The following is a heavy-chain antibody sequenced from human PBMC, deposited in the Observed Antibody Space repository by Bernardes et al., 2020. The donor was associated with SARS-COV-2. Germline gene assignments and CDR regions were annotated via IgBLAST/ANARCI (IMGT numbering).Heavy chain of an antibody. CDR1: GFTFSSSW. Sequence: GGSLRLSCAASGFTFSSSWLHWVRQAPGKGLVWVSRINTDGSNTSYADSVKGRFTISRDNAKNTLFLQMSSLRAEDTAVYYCARDLGYCTNGVCSPWGQGTLVTVSS. J-gene: IGHJ5*02. D-gene: IGHD2-8*01. CDR3: ARDLGYCTNGVCSP. CDR2: INTDGSNT. V-gene: IGHV3-74*01.